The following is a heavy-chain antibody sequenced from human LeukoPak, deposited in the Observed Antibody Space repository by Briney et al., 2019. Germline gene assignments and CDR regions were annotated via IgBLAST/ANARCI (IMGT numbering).Heavy chain of an antibody. V-gene: IGHV4-34*01. CDR2: INHSGST. Sequence: PSETLSLTCAVYGGSFSGYYWSWIRQPPGKGLEWIGEINHSGSTNYNPSLKSRVTISVDTSKNQFPLKLSSVTAADTAVYYCARGESSSWSPYYYYYGMDVWGKGTTVTVSS. J-gene: IGHJ6*04. CDR3: ARGESSSWSPYYYYYGMDV. CDR1: GGSFSGYY. D-gene: IGHD6-13*01.